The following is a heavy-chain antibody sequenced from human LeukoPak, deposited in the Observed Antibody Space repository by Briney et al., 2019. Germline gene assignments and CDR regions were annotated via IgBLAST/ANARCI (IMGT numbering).Heavy chain of an antibody. V-gene: IGHV5-51*01. CDR1: GYSFTSYR. CDR3: ARKYYYDSSGYFDY. CDR2: IYPGDSDT. Sequence: HGESLKISCKGSGYSFTSYRIGWVRQMPGKGLEWMGIIYPGDSDTRYSPSFQGQVTISADKSISTAYLQWSSLKASDTAMYYCARKYYYDSSGYFDYWGQGTLVTVSS. J-gene: IGHJ4*02. D-gene: IGHD3-22*01.